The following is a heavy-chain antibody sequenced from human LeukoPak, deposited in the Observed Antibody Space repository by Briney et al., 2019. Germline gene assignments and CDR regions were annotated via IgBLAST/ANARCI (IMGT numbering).Heavy chain of an antibody. D-gene: IGHD1-26*01. J-gene: IGHJ1*01. CDR1: GGSISSSSYY. Sequence: SETLSLTCTVSGGSISSSSYYWGWLRQPPGKGLEWIGSIYYSGSTYYNPSLKSRVTISVDTSKNQFSLKLSSVTAADTAVYYCARHGLVVEWGLPVYFQHWGQGTLVTVSS. V-gene: IGHV4-39*01. CDR2: IYYSGST. CDR3: ARHGLVVEWGLPVYFQH.